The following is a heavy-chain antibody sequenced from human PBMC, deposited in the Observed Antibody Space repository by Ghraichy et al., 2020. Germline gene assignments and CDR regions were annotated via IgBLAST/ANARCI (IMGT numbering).Heavy chain of an antibody. J-gene: IGHJ4*02. Sequence: GGSLRLSCAASGFTFSSYAMSWVRQAPGKGLEWVSAISGSGGSTYYADSVKGRFTISRDNSKNTLYLQMNSLRAEDTAVYYCAKDVSPTMVRGVGYFDYWGQGTLVTVSS. CDR1: GFTFSSYA. V-gene: IGHV3-23*01. D-gene: IGHD3-10*01. CDR2: ISGSGGST. CDR3: AKDVSPTMVRGVGYFDY.